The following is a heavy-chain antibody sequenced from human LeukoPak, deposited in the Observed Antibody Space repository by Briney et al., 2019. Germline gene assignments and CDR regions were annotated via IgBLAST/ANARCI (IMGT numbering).Heavy chain of an antibody. CDR2: ISTYNGHT. J-gene: IGHJ6*03. CDR1: GYTFSDYG. CDR3: ARYKGAWFYYYYMDV. D-gene: IGHD6-19*01. Sequence: ASVKVSCKASGYTFSDYGVTWVRQAPGQGLEWVAWISTYNGHTKYAQNLQGRVTMTTDTSTSTAYMELRSLRYDDTAVYYCARYKGAWFYYYYMDVWGKGTTVTVSS. V-gene: IGHV1-18*01.